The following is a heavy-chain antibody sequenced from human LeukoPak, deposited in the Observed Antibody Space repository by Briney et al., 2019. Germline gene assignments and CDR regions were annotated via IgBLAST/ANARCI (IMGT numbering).Heavy chain of an antibody. CDR3: AGLWFGELSYPPYFDY. V-gene: IGHV4-38-2*02. J-gene: IGHJ4*02. D-gene: IGHD3-10*01. CDR1: GYSISSGYY. Sequence: SETLSLTCTVSGYSISSGYYWGWIRQPPGKGLEWIGSIYYSGSTYYNPSLKSRVTISVDTSKNQFSLKLSSVTAADTAVYYCAGLWFGELSYPPYFDYWGQGTLVTVSS. CDR2: IYYSGST.